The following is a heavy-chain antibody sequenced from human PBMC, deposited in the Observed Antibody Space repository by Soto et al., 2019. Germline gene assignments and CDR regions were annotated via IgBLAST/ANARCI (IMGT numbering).Heavy chain of an antibody. J-gene: IGHJ5*02. V-gene: IGHV3-48*03. D-gene: IGHD3-3*01. CDR2: ISSSGSTI. Sequence: GGSLRLSCAASGFTFSSYEMNWVRQAPGKGLEWVSYISSSGSTIYYADSVKGRFTISRDNAKNSLYLQMNSLRAEDTAVYYCARLQAIYGVLKNGIRFDPWGQGTLVTVSS. CDR1: GFTFSSYE. CDR3: ARLQAIYGVLKNGIRFDP.